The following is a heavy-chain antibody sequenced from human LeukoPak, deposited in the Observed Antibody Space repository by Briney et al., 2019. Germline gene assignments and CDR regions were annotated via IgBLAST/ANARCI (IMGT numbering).Heavy chain of an antibody. D-gene: IGHD3-22*01. CDR3: AREEDYYDSSGYYGAWFDP. CDR1: GYTFTGYY. CDR2: INPNSGGT. J-gene: IGHJ5*02. Sequence: ASVTVSCKASGYTFTGYYMHWVRQAPGQGLEWMGWINPNSGGTNYAQKFQGRVTMTRDTSISTAYMELSRLRSDDTAVYYCAREEDYYDSSGYYGAWFDPWGQGTLVTVSS. V-gene: IGHV1-2*02.